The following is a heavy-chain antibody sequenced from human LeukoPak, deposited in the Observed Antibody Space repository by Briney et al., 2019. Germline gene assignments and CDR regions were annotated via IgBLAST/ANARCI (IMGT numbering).Heavy chain of an antibody. Sequence: GGSLRLSCAASGFTFSSYAMSWVRQAPGKGLEWVSAISGSGGSTYYADSAKGRFTISRDNSKNTRYLQMNSLRAEDTAVYSCAKWQSGSYGPLSGYYYMDVWGKGTTVTISS. CDR3: AKWQSGSYGPLSGYYYMDV. D-gene: IGHD1-26*01. CDR2: ISGSGGST. CDR1: GFTFSSYA. V-gene: IGHV3-23*01. J-gene: IGHJ6*03.